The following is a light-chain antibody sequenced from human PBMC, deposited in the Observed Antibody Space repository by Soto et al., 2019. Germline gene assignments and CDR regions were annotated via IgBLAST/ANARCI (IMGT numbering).Light chain of an antibody. CDR2: EVN. J-gene: IGLJ1*01. V-gene: IGLV2-14*01. Sequence: QSVLTQPASVSGSPGQSITISCTGTNSDVGGYNSVSWYQQHPGSAPKLIIFEVNSRPSGVSYRFSASKSGNTASLTISGLQSDDEADYYCSSYSSTFSPFVFGTGTKVTVL. CDR3: SSYSSTFSPFV. CDR1: NSDVGGYNS.